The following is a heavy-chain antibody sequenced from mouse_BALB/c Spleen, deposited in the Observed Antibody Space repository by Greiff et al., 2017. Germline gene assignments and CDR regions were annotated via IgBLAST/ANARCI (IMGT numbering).Heavy chain of an antibody. D-gene: IGHD2-14*01. Sequence: QVQLKESGAELVKPGASVKLSCKASGYTFTSYYMYWVKQRPGQGLEWIGEINPSNGGTNFNEKFKSKATLTVDKSSSTAYMQLSSLTSEDSAVYYCTSYRYDGSPFAYWGQGTLVTVSA. CDR2: INPSNGGT. CDR1: GYTFTSYY. J-gene: IGHJ3*01. CDR3: TSYRYDGSPFAY. V-gene: IGHV1S81*02.